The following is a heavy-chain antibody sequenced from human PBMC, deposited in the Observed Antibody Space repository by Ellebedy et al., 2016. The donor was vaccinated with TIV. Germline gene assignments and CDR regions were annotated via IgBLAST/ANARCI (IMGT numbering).Heavy chain of an antibody. D-gene: IGHD3-16*01. Sequence: SGPTLVKPTQTLTLTCTFSGFSLTTTGVGVGWIRQPPGKALEWLAIVYWNDDKRYSPSLKNRITITKDISKNQVALTMTNVDPLDTATYFCAHNPWGGGYFDYWGQGALVTVSS. CDR1: GFSLTTTGVG. J-gene: IGHJ4*02. V-gene: IGHV2-5*01. CDR2: VYWNDDK. CDR3: AHNPWGGGYFDY.